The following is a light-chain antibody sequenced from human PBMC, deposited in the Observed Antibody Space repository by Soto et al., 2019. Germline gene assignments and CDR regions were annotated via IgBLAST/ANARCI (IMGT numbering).Light chain of an antibody. Sequence: QSALTQPASVSGSPGQSITISCTGTSSDVGGYNYVSWYQQHPGKAPKLMIYDVSNRPSGVSNRFSGSKSGNTASLTISGLQAEDEADYYCSSYTSSSTSEVFGTGTKLTVL. CDR1: SSDVGGYNY. CDR3: SSYTSSSTSEV. V-gene: IGLV2-14*01. J-gene: IGLJ1*01. CDR2: DVS.